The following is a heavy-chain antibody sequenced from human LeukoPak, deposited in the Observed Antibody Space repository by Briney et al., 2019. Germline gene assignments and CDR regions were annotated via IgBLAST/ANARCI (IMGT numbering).Heavy chain of an antibody. J-gene: IGHJ6*02. D-gene: IGHD1/OR15-1a*01. V-gene: IGHV3-7*03. Sequence: PGSSLRLSCAASGFLLSNHWMTWVREAPGKGPEWVANINKDESEKYYVDYVKGRFTISRDTAKNSLYLQMNHLRVEDTALYYCARNNDMDVWGQGTTVIVSS. CDR3: ARNNDMDV. CDR2: INKDESEK. CDR1: GFLLSNHW.